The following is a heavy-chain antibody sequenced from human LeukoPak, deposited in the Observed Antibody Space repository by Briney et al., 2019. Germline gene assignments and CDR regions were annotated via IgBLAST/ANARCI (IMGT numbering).Heavy chain of an antibody. Sequence: SVKVSCKASGGTFSSYAISWVRQAPGQGLEWMGRIIPILGIANYAQKFQGRVTITADKSTSTAYMELSNLRSEDTAVYYCASLAVTRGFDYWGQGTLVTVSS. CDR1: GGTFSSYA. CDR3: ASLAVTRGFDY. CDR2: IIPILGIA. J-gene: IGHJ4*02. V-gene: IGHV1-69*04. D-gene: IGHD4-17*01.